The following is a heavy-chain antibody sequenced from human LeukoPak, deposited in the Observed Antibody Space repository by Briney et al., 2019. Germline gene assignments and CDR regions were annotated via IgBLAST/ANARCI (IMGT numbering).Heavy chain of an antibody. V-gene: IGHV2-5*01. CDR1: GFSLRNSGEA. CDR3: AHRHMPAVPGVFEY. Sequence: SGPTLVNPTQTLTLTCTFSGFSLRNSGEAVGWIRQPPGKALVWLAVINWNDDKRYRPSLKSRLTITKDTSKNQVVLTMTNMDPVDTATYFCAHRHMPAVPGVFEYWGQGTLVTVSS. J-gene: IGHJ4*02. CDR2: INWNDDK. D-gene: IGHD6-19*01.